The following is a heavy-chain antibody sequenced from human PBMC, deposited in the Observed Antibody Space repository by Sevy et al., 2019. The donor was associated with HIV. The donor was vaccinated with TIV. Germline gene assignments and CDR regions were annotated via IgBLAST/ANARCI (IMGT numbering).Heavy chain of an antibody. D-gene: IGHD1-26*01. CDR3: AKDKRMGATEFFDY. J-gene: IGHJ4*02. Sequence: GGSLRLSCAASGFTFGNYVVSWVRQAPGKGLEWVSGISGSGGSTYYADSVKGRFTISRDNSKNTLYLQMNSLRAEDTAVYYCAKDKRMGATEFFDYWGQGALVTVSS. CDR2: ISGSGGST. V-gene: IGHV3-23*01. CDR1: GFTFGNYV.